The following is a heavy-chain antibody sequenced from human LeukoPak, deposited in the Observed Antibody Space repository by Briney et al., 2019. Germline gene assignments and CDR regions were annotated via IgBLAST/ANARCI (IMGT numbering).Heavy chain of an antibody. CDR2: IRSETDGATT. D-gene: IGHD3-10*01. Sequence: GGSLRLSCVASGFSFSYAWMSWVRQAPGKGLQWVGHIRSETDGATTDYAAAVQGRFTISRDDSKKMLYLEINSLKTEETAVYYCTTDLNQRLKWFGNPLDHWGQGTPVTVSS. CDR1: GFSFSYAW. CDR3: TTDLNQRLKWFGNPLDH. J-gene: IGHJ4*02. V-gene: IGHV3-15*01.